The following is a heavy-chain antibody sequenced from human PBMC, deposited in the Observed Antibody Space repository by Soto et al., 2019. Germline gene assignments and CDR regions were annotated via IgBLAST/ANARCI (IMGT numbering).Heavy chain of an antibody. J-gene: IGHJ4*02. Sequence: PGGSLRLSCAASGFTFSSYWMNWVRQAPGKGLEWVSTFVGSTGSTFYADSVKGRFTISRDDSKNTLYLQMNSLRAEDTAVYYCAKRHTTVATPANYFDYWGQGTLVTVSS. CDR3: AKRHTTVATPANYFDY. V-gene: IGHV3-23*01. CDR2: FVGSTGST. D-gene: IGHD1-1*01. CDR1: GFTFSSYW.